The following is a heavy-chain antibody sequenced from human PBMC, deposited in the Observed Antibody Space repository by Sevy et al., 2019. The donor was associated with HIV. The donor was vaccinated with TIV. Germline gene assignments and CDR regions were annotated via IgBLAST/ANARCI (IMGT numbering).Heavy chain of an antibody. D-gene: IGHD3-22*01. V-gene: IGHV4-59*01. CDR1: GGSISSYY. J-gene: IGHJ3*02. Sequence: SETLSLTCTVSGGSISSYYWSWIRQPPGKGLEWIGYVYYSWTTNYNPSLKSRVTLSVDTSKNQFSLKLRSVTAADTAVYFCARTNENYQDTTGYEVPFDIWGQGTMVTVSS. CDR2: VYYSWTT. CDR3: ARTNENYQDTTGYEVPFDI.